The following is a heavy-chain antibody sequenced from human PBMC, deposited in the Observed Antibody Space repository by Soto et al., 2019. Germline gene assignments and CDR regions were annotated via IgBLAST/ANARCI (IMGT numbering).Heavy chain of an antibody. D-gene: IGHD7-27*01. J-gene: IGHJ4*02. Sequence: QVLLQQWGAGLLRPSETLSLTCAVYGGSFSGYYWSWIRQPPGKGLEWIGEINHSGSTNYNPSLKSRVTISVDTSKNQVSLKLSSVTAADTAVYYCARNLGRDYWGQGTLVTVSS. CDR2: INHSGST. CDR1: GGSFSGYY. CDR3: ARNLGRDY. V-gene: IGHV4-34*01.